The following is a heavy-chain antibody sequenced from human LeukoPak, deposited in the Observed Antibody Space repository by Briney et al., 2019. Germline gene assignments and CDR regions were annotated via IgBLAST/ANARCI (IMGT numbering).Heavy chain of an antibody. J-gene: IGHJ5*02. V-gene: IGHV3-23*01. CDR2: ISASAAMT. CDR3: AKDLSPYGAAPGGFDP. CDR1: GFTFNNYV. Sequence: PGGSLRLSCEASGFTFNNYVMTWVRQAPGKGLEWVSSISASAAMTYYADSVKGRFTVSRDNAKNTVYLEMNSLRAEDTAVYYCAKDLSPYGAAPGGFDPWGQGTLVTVSS. D-gene: IGHD3-10*01.